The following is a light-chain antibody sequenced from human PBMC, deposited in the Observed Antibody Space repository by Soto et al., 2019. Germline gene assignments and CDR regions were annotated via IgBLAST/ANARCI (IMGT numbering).Light chain of an antibody. CDR2: SAS. Sequence: DIQMTQSPSSLSASVGDRVTITCRASQSISSYLNWYQQKPGKAPKLLIYSASSLQSGVPSRFSGSGSGTDFTLTISSLHPEDFATYFCQQSFRTPWTFGQGTKVEI. J-gene: IGKJ1*01. V-gene: IGKV1-39*01. CDR3: QQSFRTPWT. CDR1: QSISSY.